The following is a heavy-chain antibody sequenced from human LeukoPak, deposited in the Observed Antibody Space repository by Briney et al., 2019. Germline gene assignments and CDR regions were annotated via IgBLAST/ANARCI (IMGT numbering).Heavy chain of an antibody. Sequence: GGSLRLSCAASGFTFSSYWMSWVRQAPGKGLEWVANIKQDGSEKYYVDSVKGRFTISKDNAKNPLYLQMNSLRAEDTAVYYCARVSRGGYDCDYWGQGTLVTVSS. D-gene: IGHD5-24*01. CDR2: IKQDGSEK. J-gene: IGHJ4*02. V-gene: IGHV3-7*01. CDR1: GFTFSSYW. CDR3: ARVSRGGYDCDY.